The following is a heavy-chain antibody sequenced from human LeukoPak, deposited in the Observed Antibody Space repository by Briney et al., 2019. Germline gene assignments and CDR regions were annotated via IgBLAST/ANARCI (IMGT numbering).Heavy chain of an antibody. Sequence: GGSLRLSCAASGFTFSSYAMSWVRQAPGKGLEWVSAISGSGGSTYYADSVKGRFTISRDNSKNTLCLQMNSLRAEDTAVYYCAKSMVRGVILDYWGQGTLVTVSS. D-gene: IGHD3-10*01. V-gene: IGHV3-23*01. J-gene: IGHJ4*02. CDR1: GFTFSSYA. CDR2: ISGSGGST. CDR3: AKSMVRGVILDY.